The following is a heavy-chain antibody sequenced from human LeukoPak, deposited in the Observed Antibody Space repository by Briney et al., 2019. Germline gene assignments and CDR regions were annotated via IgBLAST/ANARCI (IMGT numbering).Heavy chain of an antibody. D-gene: IGHD5-18*01. CDR2: ISRSGGNT. J-gene: IGHJ4*02. Sequence: AGGSLRLSCAATGFSISRSSMHWVRQAPGKGLEFVSAISRSGGNTYYANSVKGRFAISRDNAKTSLYLQMNSLRAEDTAVYYCARHLSGVTGYTYGRGIDYWGQGTLVTVSS. CDR3: ARHLSGVTGYTYGRGIDY. CDR1: GFSISRSS. V-gene: IGHV3-64*01.